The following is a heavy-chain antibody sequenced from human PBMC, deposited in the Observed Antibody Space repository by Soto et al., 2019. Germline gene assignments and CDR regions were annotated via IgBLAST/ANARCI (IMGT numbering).Heavy chain of an antibody. CDR2: INHSGSS. V-gene: IGHV4-34*01. CDR3: ARMAGPWYFDL. Sequence: SETLSLTCAVHGGSFSGFYWTWIRQPPGKGLEWIGEINHSGSSNYNPPLKSRVTMSLDTSRNQFSLSLNSVTAADTAVYYCARMAGPWYFDLWGRGALVTVS. CDR1: GGSFSGFY. J-gene: IGHJ2*01.